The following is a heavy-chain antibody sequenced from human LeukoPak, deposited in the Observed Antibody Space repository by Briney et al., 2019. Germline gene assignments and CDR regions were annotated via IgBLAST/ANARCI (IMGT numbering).Heavy chain of an antibody. V-gene: IGHV3-23*01. J-gene: IGHJ1*01. D-gene: IGHD6-19*01. CDR1: GFTFSSYA. CDR3: AKVGSAVAGTLSLWYFQH. CDR2: ISGSGGST. Sequence: PGGSLRLSCAASGFTFSSYAMSWVRQAPGKGLEWVSAISGSGGSTYYADSVKGRFTISRDNSKNTLYLQMNSLRAEDTAVYYCAKVGSAVAGTLSLWYFQHWGQGTLVTVSS.